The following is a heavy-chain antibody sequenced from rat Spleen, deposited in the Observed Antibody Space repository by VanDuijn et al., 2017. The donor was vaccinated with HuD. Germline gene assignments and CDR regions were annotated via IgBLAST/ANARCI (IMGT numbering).Heavy chain of an antibody. Sequence: EVQLVESGGGLVQPGRSLKLSCAASGFTFSNYYMAWVRQAPAKGLEWVASIRSSGGSTYYRDSVKGRFTVSRDNAKSTLYLQMDSLGSEDTAADYCARRYYIGPLSVGFDYWGQGVMVTVSS. V-gene: IGHV5-25*01. J-gene: IGHJ2*01. CDR2: IRSSGGST. D-gene: IGHD1-1*01. CDR1: GFTFSNYY. CDR3: ARRYYIGPLSVGFDY.